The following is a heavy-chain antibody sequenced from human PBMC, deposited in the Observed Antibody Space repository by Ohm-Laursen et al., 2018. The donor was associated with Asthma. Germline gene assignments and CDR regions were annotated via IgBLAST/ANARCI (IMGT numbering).Heavy chain of an antibody. J-gene: IGHJ4*02. V-gene: IGHV3-30-3*01. CDR2: IAYDGSSK. Sequence: SLRLSCAASGFTFSSYSMHWVRQAPGKGLEWVAVIAYDGSSKYYADSVKGRFTASRDNSENTLYLQMNSLRPEDTAVYYCAKDSVVKEFGGIDYWGQGTLVTVSS. D-gene: IGHD3-3*01. CDR1: GFTFSSYS. CDR3: AKDSVVKEFGGIDY.